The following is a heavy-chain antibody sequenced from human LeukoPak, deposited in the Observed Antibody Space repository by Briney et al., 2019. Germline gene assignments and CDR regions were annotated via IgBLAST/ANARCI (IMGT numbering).Heavy chain of an antibody. D-gene: IGHD2-21*01. Sequence: PGGSLRLSCEASGFAFSSYWASWFRQAPGKGLEWVANINQDGNSQNYVDSVSGRFTISKDNAKNSVYLQMNSLRAEDTAVYYCARSLWPEDYWGQGILVTVSS. J-gene: IGHJ4*02. V-gene: IGHV3-7*01. CDR3: ARSLWPEDY. CDR2: INQDGNSQ. CDR1: GFAFSSYW.